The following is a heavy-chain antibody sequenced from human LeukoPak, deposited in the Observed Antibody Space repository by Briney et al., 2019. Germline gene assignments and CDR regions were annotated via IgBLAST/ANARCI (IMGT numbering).Heavy chain of an antibody. CDR1: GGTFSSYA. J-gene: IGHJ3*02. Sequence: ASVKVSCKASGGTFSSYAISWVRQAPGQWLEWMGGIIPIFGTANYAQKFQGRVTITTDESTSTAYMELSSLRSEDTAVYYCARPGETGYSSSYDAFDIWGQGTMVTVSS. CDR2: IIPIFGTA. V-gene: IGHV1-69*05. CDR3: ARPGETGYSSSYDAFDI. D-gene: IGHD6-13*01.